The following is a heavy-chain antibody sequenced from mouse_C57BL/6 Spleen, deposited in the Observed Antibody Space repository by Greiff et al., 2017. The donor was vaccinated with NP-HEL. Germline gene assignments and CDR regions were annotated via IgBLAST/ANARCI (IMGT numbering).Heavy chain of an antibody. CDR1: GFNIKDYY. Sequence: EVQLQQSGAELVRPGASVKLSCTASGFNIKDYYMHWVKQRPEQGLEWIGRIDPEDGDTEYAPKFQGKAAMTADTSSNTAYLQLSSLTSEDTAVYYCTNYYDYDAWFAYWGQGTLVTVSA. J-gene: IGHJ3*01. CDR3: TNYYDYDAWFAY. CDR2: IDPEDGDT. V-gene: IGHV14-1*01. D-gene: IGHD2-4*01.